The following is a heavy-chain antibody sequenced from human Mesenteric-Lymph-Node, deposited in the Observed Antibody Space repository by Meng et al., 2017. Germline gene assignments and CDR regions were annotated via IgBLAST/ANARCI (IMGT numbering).Heavy chain of an antibody. D-gene: IGHD6-13*01. CDR3: ARVDSSSWEYFDY. Sequence: SVKVSCKASGGTFSSYTISWVRQAPGQGLEWMGRIIPILGIANYAQKFQGRVTITADKSTSTAYMELSSLRSEDTAVYYCARVDSSSWEYFDYWGQGTLVTVSS. J-gene: IGHJ4*02. V-gene: IGHV1-69*02. CDR2: IIPILGIA. CDR1: GGTFSSYT.